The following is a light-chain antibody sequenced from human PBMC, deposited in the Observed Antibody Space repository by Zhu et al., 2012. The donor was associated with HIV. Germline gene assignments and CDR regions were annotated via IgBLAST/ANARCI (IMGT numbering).Light chain of an antibody. CDR3: QQHGNSIT. CDR1: QSVSS. J-gene: IGKJ3*01. Sequence: EIVLTQSPDIMSLSPGQTTILSCKASQSVSSLAWYQQKPGQAPSLLIYAASNRATGIPDRFSGSGSGTDFTLTIRRLEPEDFAVYYCQQHGNSITFGPGTRVDFK. V-gene: IGKV3-20*01. CDR2: AAS.